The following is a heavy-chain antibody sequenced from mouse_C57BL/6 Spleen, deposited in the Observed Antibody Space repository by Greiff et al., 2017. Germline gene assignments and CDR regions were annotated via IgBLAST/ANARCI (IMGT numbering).Heavy chain of an antibody. J-gene: IGHJ2*01. V-gene: IGHV6-3*01. Sequence: EVNLVESGGGLVQPGGSMKLSCVASGFTFSNYWMNWVRQSPEKGLEWVAQIRLKSDNYATHYAESVKGRFTISRDDSKSSVYLQMNNLRAEDTGIYYCTDGGVTTTFDYWGQGTTLTVSS. CDR2: IRLKSDNYAT. CDR3: TDGGVTTTFDY. D-gene: IGHD2-2*01. CDR1: GFTFSNYW.